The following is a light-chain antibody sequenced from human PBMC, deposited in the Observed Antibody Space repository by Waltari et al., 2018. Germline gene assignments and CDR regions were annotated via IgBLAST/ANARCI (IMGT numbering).Light chain of an antibody. CDR1: SSNIGRNP. J-gene: IGLJ2*01. CDR3: ATWDASLTGWV. Sequence: QSVLTQPPSASGTPGQRVTISCSGSSSNIGRNPVNWYQQLPGTAPKLLIHSNNQRPSGVPDRFSVSKSGTSASLAISGLQSEDEADDYCATWDASLTGWVFGGGTKLTVL. V-gene: IGLV1-44*01. CDR2: SNN.